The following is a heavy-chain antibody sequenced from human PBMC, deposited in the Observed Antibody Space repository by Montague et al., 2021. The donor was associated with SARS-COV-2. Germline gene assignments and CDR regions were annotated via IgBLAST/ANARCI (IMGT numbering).Heavy chain of an antibody. Sequence: TLSLTCTVSGGSISSGSYYWSWIRQPAGKGLEWIGRIYTSGSTNYNPSLKSRVTISVDTSKNQFSLKLSSVTAADTAVYYCASKQIVVVPAAPYYYYGMDVWGQGTTVTVSS. V-gene: IGHV4-61*02. CDR1: GGSISSGSYY. J-gene: IGHJ6*02. CDR3: ASKQIVVVPAAPYYYYGMDV. CDR2: IYTSGST. D-gene: IGHD2-2*01.